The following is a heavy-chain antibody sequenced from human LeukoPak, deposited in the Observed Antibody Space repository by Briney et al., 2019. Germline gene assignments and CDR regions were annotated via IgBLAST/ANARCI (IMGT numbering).Heavy chain of an antibody. CDR3: ASQEWGITMVRGRPYGMDV. J-gene: IGHJ6*02. CDR2: MNPNSGNT. D-gene: IGHD3-10*01. V-gene: IGHV1-8*01. Sequence: ASVKVSCKASGYTFTSYDINWVRQATGQGLEWMGWMNPNSGNTGYAQKFQGRVTMTRDTSTSTVYMELSSLRSEDTAVYYCASQEWGITMVRGRPYGMDVWGQGTTVTVSS. CDR1: GYTFTSYD.